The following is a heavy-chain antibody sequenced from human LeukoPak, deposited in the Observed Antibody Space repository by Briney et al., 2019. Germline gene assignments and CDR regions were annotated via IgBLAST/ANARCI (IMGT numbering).Heavy chain of an antibody. CDR3: ARVGFYCGGDCYFEGIDY. CDR1: GGSISSSSYY. Sequence: SETLSLTCTVSGGSISSSSYYWGWIRQPPGKGLEWIGEINHSGSTNYNPSLKSRVTISVDTSKNQFSLKLSSVTAADTAVYYCARVGFYCGGDCYFEGIDYWGQGTLVTVSS. D-gene: IGHD2-21*02. CDR2: INHSGST. V-gene: IGHV4-39*07. J-gene: IGHJ4*02.